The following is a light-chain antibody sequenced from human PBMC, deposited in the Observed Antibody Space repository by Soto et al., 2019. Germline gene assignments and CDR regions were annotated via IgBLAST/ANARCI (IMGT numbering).Light chain of an antibody. CDR3: SSYGSRNTVV. CDR1: SSDIGVYNS. CDR2: DVT. Sequence: QSALTQPASVSGSPGQSITISCTGTSSDIGVYNSVSWYQQHPGKVPKLLIYDVTNRPSGISNRFSGSKSGNTASLTISGLQAEDEADYYCSSYGSRNTVVFGGGTKLTV. J-gene: IGLJ3*02. V-gene: IGLV2-14*01.